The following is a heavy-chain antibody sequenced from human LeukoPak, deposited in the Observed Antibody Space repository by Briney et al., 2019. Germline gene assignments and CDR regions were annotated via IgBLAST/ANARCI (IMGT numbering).Heavy chain of an antibody. D-gene: IGHD3-10*01. CDR1: GASIYSGDYY. CDR2: VFYSGSA. Sequence: PSETLSLTCTVSGASIYSGDYYWSWIRQPPGKGLEWIVYVFYSGSAYYNPSLKSRLIISVDTSKNQFSLKLSSVTAADTAVYYCAREFYGSGSNAPYYYYYGMDVWGRGTTVTVSS. J-gene: IGHJ6*02. V-gene: IGHV4-30-4*01. CDR3: AREFYGSGSNAPYYYYYGMDV.